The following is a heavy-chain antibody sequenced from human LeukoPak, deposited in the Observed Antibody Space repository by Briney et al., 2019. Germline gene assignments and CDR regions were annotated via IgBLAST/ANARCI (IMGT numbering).Heavy chain of an antibody. CDR1: GFTFSSYG. CDR3: ARADYGGNSWGGVAPTPEYYFDY. J-gene: IGHJ4*02. D-gene: IGHD4-23*01. CDR2: IWYDGSNK. V-gene: IGHV3-33*01. Sequence: SGGSLRLSCAASGFTFSSYGMHWVRQAPGKGLEWVAVIWYDGSNKYYADSVKGRFTISRDNSKNTLYLQMNSLRAEDTAVYYCARADYGGNSWGGVAPTPEYYFDYWGQGTLVTVSS.